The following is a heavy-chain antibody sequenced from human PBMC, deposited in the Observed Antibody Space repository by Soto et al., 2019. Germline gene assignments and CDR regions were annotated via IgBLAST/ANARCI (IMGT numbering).Heavy chain of an antibody. V-gene: IGHV1-69*01. CDR1: GGTFSSYA. Sequence: QVQLVQSGAEVKKPGSSVKVSCKASGGTFSSYAISWVRQAPGQGLEWMGGIIPIFGTANYAQKFQGRVTITADVSTSTGYLELSSLRSEDTAVYYGARAPYDSSGYSNYYYCMDVWGQGTTVTVSS. D-gene: IGHD3-22*01. J-gene: IGHJ6*02. CDR3: ARAPYDSSGYSNYYYCMDV. CDR2: IIPIFGTA.